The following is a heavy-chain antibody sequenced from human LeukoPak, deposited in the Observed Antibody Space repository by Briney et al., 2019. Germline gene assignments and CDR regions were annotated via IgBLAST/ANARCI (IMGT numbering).Heavy chain of an antibody. D-gene: IGHD5-24*01. CDR3: ARHRSGWLQSSFDY. CDR2: INHSGST. CDR1: GGSSSAYY. Sequence: SETLSLTCAVYGGSSSAYYWSWIRQPPGKGLEWIGEINHSGSTNYNPSLKSRVTISVDTSKNQFSLKLSSVTAADTAVYYCARHRSGWLQSSFDYWGQGTLVTVSS. V-gene: IGHV4-34*01. J-gene: IGHJ4*02.